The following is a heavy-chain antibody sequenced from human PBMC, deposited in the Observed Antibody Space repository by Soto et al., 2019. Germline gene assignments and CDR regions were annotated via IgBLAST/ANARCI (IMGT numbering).Heavy chain of an antibody. D-gene: IGHD2-2*01. J-gene: IGHJ4*01. Sequence: GSLRLSCTVSGSTLSHDWMSWVRQAPGKGLEWVANIKKDGGEKYYVDSVKGRFTISRDNARNSIYLQMSGLRAEDTAVYYCATISSPDDYWGQGTPVTVSS. CDR2: IKKDGGEK. V-gene: IGHV3-7*01. CDR1: GSTLSHDW. CDR3: ATISSPDDY.